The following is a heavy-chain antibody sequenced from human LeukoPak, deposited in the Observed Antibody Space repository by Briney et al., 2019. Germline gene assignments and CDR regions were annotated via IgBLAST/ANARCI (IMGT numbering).Heavy chain of an antibody. CDR2: ISSSSTYK. J-gene: IGHJ4*02. CDR1: GFIFSAYT. CDR3: ARVAQYYYDSSGYYCPDY. V-gene: IGHV3-21*01. D-gene: IGHD3-22*01. Sequence: GGSLRLSCAASGFIFSAYTMNWVRQAPGKGLEWVSSISSSSTYKYYADSVKGRFTISRDNAQNSVYLQMNSLRVEDTAVYYCARVAQYYYDSSGYYCPDYWGQGTLVTVSS.